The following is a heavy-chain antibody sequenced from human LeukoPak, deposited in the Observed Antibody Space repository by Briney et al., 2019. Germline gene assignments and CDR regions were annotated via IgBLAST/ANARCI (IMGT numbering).Heavy chain of an antibody. CDR1: GGSISSYY. V-gene: IGHV4-59*01. CDR3: ARVKIRNYFDY. J-gene: IGHJ4*02. CDR2: IYYSGST. Sequence: SETLSLTCTVSGGSISSYYWSWIRQPPGKGLEWIGYIYYSGSTNYNPSLKSRVTISVDTSKNQFSLKLSSVTAADTAVYYCARVKIRNYFDYWGQGTLVTASS.